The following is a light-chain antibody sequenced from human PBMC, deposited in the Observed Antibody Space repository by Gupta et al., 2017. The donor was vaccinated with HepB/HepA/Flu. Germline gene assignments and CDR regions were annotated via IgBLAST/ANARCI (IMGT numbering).Light chain of an antibody. J-gene: IGKJ1*01. CDR3: QPYGTSRT. CDR2: GAS. CDR1: QSVTNNY. V-gene: IGKV3-20*01. Sequence: EIVLTQSPDTLSLSPGERATLSCRASQSVTNNYLACYQQKPGQAPRLLIYGASSRATGIPDRFSGSGSGTDFALTISRLEAEGFAVYYCQPYGTSRTFGQGTKVEIK.